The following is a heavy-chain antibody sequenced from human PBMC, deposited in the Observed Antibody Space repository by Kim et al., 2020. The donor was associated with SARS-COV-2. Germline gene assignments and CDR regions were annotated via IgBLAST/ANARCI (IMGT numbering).Heavy chain of an antibody. CDR3: ARMVLCSGGSCYPRGYFDY. Sequence: SETLSLTCAVYGGSFSGYYWSWIRQPPGKGLEWIGEINHSGSTNYNPSLKSRVTISVDTSKNQFSLKLSSVTAADTAVYYCARMVLCSGGSCYPRGYFDYWGQGTLVTVSS. D-gene: IGHD2-15*01. J-gene: IGHJ4*02. CDR1: GGSFSGYY. V-gene: IGHV4-34*01. CDR2: INHSGST.